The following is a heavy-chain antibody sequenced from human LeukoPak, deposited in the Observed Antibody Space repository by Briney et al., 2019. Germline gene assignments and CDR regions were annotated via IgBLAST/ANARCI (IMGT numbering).Heavy chain of an antibody. V-gene: IGHV3-23*01. D-gene: IGHD5-18*01. CDR1: GFTFGSYA. J-gene: IGHJ3*02. CDR2: ISGNGGST. CDR3: ARDGRAMVAAWHAFDI. Sequence: PGGSLRLSCAASGFTFGSYAMSWVRQAPGKGLEWVSAISGNGGSTYYADSVKGRFTISRDNSKNTLYLQMNSLRAEDTAVYYCARDGRAMVAAWHAFDIWGQGTMVTVSS.